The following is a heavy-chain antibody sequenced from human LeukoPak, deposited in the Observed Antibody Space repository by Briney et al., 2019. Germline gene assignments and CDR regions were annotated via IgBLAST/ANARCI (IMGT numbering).Heavy chain of an antibody. V-gene: IGHV4-34*01. Sequence: SETLSLTCAVYGGSFSGYFWSWVRQPAGKGLEWLGEINNSGSTKYNPSIKSRVTISVDTSKNQFSLKLSSVTAADTAVYYCARGLGIFGVSWFDPWGQETLVTVSS. CDR1: GGSFSGYF. D-gene: IGHD3-3*01. CDR3: ARGLGIFGVSWFDP. J-gene: IGHJ5*02. CDR2: INNSGST.